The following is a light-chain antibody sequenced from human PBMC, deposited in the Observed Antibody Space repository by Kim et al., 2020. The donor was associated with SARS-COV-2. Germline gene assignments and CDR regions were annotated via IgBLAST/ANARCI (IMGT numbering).Light chain of an antibody. CDR2: YKSDSDK. V-gene: IGLV5-45*03. J-gene: IGLJ3*02. Sequence: QPVLTQPSSLSASPGASASLTCTLRSGINVGTSSIYWYQQKPGSPPQFLLRYKSDSDKQQGSGVPSRFSGSKDASANAGMLLISGLQSEDESDYYCMIWHSSAWVFGGGTQLTVL. CDR3: MIWHSSAWV. CDR1: SGINVGTSS.